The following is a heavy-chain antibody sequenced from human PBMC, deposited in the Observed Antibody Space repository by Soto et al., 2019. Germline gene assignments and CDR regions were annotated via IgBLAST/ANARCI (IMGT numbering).Heavy chain of an antibody. Sequence: GASVKVSCKESGFPFTSFFIHRARQAPGQGLERMGVINPSRGSANYAQTFQGRLTLARDTSSSTVYMDLSSLKSEDTALYYCVRAPNFFDSWGQGTLVTVSS. CDR3: VRAPNFFDS. J-gene: IGHJ4*02. V-gene: IGHV1-46*01. CDR1: GFPFTSFF. CDR2: INPSRGSA.